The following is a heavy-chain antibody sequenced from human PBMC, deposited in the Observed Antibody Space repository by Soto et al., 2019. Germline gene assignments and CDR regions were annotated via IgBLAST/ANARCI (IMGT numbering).Heavy chain of an antibody. V-gene: IGHV3-23*01. D-gene: IGHD5-12*01. CDR2: ISGSGAST. CDR3: AKEMATIRGYFDF. CDR1: GFTFSSYA. J-gene: IGHJ4*02. Sequence: EVQLLESGGGLVQPGGSLRLSCAASGFTFSSYAMSWVHQAPGKGLEWVSAISGSGASTYYADSVKGRFTISRDNSKNTLYLQMNSLRAEDTAVYFCAKEMATIRGYFDFWGQGTLVTVSS.